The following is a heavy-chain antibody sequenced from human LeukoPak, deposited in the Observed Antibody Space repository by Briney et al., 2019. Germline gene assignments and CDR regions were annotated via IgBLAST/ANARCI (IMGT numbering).Heavy chain of an antibody. D-gene: IGHD2-2*01. CDR2: INWRGGST. CDR3: ARAPITSPFYFDY. Sequence: GGSLRLSCTASGFAFDEHGISWVRQVPGKGLEWVSGINWRGGSTGYADPLRGRFTISRDNAKNSLYLQMDSLRAEDTALYYCARAPITSPFYFDYWGQGTLVTVSS. CDR1: GFAFDEHG. V-gene: IGHV3-20*04. J-gene: IGHJ4*02.